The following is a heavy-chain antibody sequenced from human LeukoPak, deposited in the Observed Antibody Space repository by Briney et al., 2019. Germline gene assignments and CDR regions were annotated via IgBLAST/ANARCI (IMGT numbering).Heavy chain of an antibody. CDR3: ASRGGTRLYYYYMDV. D-gene: IGHD2-15*01. CDR1: GFSLSSYA. Sequence: PGGSLRLSCAASGFSLSSYAMSWVRQAPGKGLEWVSSISSSSSYIYYADSVKGRFTISRDNAKNSLFLQMNSLRAEDTAVYYCASRGGTRLYYYYMDVWGKGTTVTVSS. V-gene: IGHV3-21*01. CDR2: ISSSSSYI. J-gene: IGHJ6*03.